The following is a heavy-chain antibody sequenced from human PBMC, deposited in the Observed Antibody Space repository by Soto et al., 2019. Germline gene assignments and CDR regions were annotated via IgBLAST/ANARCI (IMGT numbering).Heavy chain of an antibody. D-gene: IGHD2-2*01. J-gene: IGHJ6*02. V-gene: IGHV3-30*18. CDR3: ANVPLRGNGMDV. CDR2: ISYDGSNK. Sequence: PGGSLRLSCAASGFTFSSYGMHWVRQAPGKGLEWVAVISYDGSNKYYADSVKGRFTISRDNSKNTLYLQMNSLRAEDTAVYYCANVPLRGNGMDVWGQGTTVTVSS. CDR1: GFTFSSYG.